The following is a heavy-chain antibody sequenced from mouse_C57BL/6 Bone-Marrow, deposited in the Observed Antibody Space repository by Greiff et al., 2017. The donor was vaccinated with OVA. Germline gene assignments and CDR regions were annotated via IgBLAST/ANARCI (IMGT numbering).Heavy chain of an antibody. Sequence: QVQLKESGAELARPGASVKLSCKASGYTFTSYGISWVKQRTGQGLEWIGEIYPRSGNTYYNEKFKGKATLTADKSSSTAYMELRSLTSEDSAVYFCASFTTVVATDAMDYWGQGTSVTVSS. D-gene: IGHD1-1*01. CDR1: GYTFTSYG. J-gene: IGHJ4*01. CDR3: ASFTTVVATDAMDY. CDR2: IYPRSGNT. V-gene: IGHV1-81*01.